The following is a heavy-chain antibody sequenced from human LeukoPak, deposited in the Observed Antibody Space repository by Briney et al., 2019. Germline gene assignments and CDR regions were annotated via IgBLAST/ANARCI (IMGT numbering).Heavy chain of an antibody. CDR2: INHSGST. D-gene: IGHD3-3*01. CDR3: ARGVTIFGVVTIPYFDY. CDR1: GGSFSGYY. V-gene: IGHV4-34*01. J-gene: IGHJ4*02. Sequence: PSETLSLTCAVYGGSFSGYYWSWIRQPPGKGLEWIGEINHSGSTNYNPSLKSRVTISVDTSKNQFSLKLSSVTAADTAVYYCARGVTIFGVVTIPYFDYWGQGTLVTVSS.